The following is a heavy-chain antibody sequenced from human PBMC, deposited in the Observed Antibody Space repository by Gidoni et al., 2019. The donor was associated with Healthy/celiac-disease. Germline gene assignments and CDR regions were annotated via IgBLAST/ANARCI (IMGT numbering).Heavy chain of an antibody. CDR1: GGSISSSSYY. CDR3: ARVEGFGEFYYFDY. D-gene: IGHD3-10*01. J-gene: IGHJ4*02. CDR2: IYYSGRT. V-gene: IGHV4-39*07. Sequence: QLQLQESGPGLVKPSETLSLTCTVSGGSISSSSYYWGWIRQPPGKGLEWIGSIYYSGRTYYNPSLKSRVTISVDTSKNQFSLKLSSVTAADTAVYYCARVEGFGEFYYFDYWGQGTLVTVSS.